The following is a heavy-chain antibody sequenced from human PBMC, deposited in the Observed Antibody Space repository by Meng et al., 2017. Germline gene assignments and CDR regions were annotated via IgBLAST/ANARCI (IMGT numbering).Heavy chain of an antibody. CDR2: ISAYNGNT. CDR3: ARGGIAVAIDY. D-gene: IGHD6-19*01. CDR1: GYTFTSYG. Sequence: QVPPGQSWAGCQNAGAAVNVSCKAPGYTFTSYGISWVRQAPGQGLEWMGWISAYNGNTNYAQKLQGRVTMTTDTSTSTAYMELRSLRSDDTAVYYCARGGIAVAIDYWGQGTLVTVSS. J-gene: IGHJ4*02. V-gene: IGHV1-18*01.